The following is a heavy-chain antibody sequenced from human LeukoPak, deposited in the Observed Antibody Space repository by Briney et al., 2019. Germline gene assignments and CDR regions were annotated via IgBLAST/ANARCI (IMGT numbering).Heavy chain of an antibody. CDR3: AKDPRYYDSSGYPYYFDY. Sequence: GGSLRLSCAASGFTFSSYGRHWVRQAPGKGLEWVAFIRYDGSNKYYADSVKGRFTISRDNSKNTLYLQMNSLRAEDTAVYYCAKDPRYYDSSGYPYYFDYWGQGTLVTVCS. J-gene: IGHJ4*02. V-gene: IGHV3-30*02. CDR1: GFTFSSYG. CDR2: IRYDGSNK. D-gene: IGHD3-22*01.